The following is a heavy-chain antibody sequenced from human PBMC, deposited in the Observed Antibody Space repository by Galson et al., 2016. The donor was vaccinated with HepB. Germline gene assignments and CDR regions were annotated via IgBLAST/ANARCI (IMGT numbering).Heavy chain of an antibody. CDR3: ARIGYGDYWAGIMDV. CDR1: GGSITGSSYY. J-gene: IGHJ6*02. D-gene: IGHD4-17*01. V-gene: IGHV4-39*01. CDR2: IYYSGST. Sequence: EPLSLTCTVSGGSITGSSYYWGWIRQPPGKGLELIGSIYYSGSTYYNPSLKSRVTISVDTSKNQFSLKLSSVTAADTAVYYCARIGYGDYWAGIMDVWGQGTTVTVSS.